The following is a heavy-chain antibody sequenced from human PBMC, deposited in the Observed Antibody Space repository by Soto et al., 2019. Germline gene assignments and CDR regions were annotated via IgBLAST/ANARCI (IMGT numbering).Heavy chain of an antibody. J-gene: IGHJ6*02. Sequence: QMRLVQSGAEVKNSGSSVKVSCKASGGTSRNFVITWVRQVPGQGLEWLGGILPMFGAVKYAQKLQDRLTITADRSTNTASMELGSVISEDTAVYYCARPKRSGYDRGDSYYHTMDVWCHGTTVTVS. CDR1: GGTSRNFV. D-gene: IGHD3-3*01. V-gene: IGHV1-69*06. CDR3: ARPKRSGYDRGDSYYHTMDV. CDR2: ILPMFGAV.